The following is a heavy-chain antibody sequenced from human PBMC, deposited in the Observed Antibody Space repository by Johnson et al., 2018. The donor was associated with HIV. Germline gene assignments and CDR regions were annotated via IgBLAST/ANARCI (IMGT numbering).Heavy chain of an antibody. D-gene: IGHD2-15*01. J-gene: IGHJ3*02. CDR3: ARDRDGSFYVPDYALDI. CDR2: LSWNSDNK. Sequence: QLVESGGGLVQPGRSLRLSCAASGFTFDDYAMHWVRQAPGKGLEWVSGLSWNSDNKGHADSVKGRFTISRDNSKNSLYLQMNIRRAEDTALYYCARDRDGSFYVPDYALDIWGQGTMVAVS. CDR1: GFTFDDYA. V-gene: IGHV3-9*01.